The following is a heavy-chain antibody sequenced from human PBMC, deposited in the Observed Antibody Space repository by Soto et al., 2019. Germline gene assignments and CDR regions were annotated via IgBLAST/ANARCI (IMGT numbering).Heavy chain of an antibody. Sequence: ASVKVSCKASGYTFTSYGISWVRQAPGQGLEWMGWISAYNGNTNYAQKLQGRVTMTTDTSTSTAYMELRSLRSDDTAVYYCAENPEGVGTAAKWSRGDYQYGIDLWGQGTTVTVSS. V-gene: IGHV1-18*04. CDR1: GYTFTSYG. CDR3: AENPEGVGTAAKWSRGDYQYGIDL. J-gene: IGHJ6*02. D-gene: IGHD2-2*01. CDR2: ISAYNGNT.